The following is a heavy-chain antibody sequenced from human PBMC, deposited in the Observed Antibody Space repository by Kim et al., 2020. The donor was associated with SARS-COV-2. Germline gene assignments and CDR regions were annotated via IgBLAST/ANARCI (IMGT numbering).Heavy chain of an antibody. CDR3: ARGKTGDH. CDR2: TT. J-gene: IGHJ4*02. V-gene: IGHV3-23*01. Sequence: TTYYADSVKGRFTISRDNSNNTLHLQMNSLRAEDTAVYTCARGKTGDHWGQGTLVTVSS. D-gene: IGHD1-1*01.